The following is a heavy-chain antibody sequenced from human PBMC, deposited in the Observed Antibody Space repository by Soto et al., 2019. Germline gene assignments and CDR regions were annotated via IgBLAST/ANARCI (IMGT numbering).Heavy chain of an antibody. D-gene: IGHD1-26*01. J-gene: IGHJ6*02. Sequence: QVQLVQSGPEVTKPGASVKVSCKASGYTFTSYGCSWVRQDPGQGLEWMGWISDYNGDTNYPPKFQARVTMTTDTSASKAYLDLRSVRSDDTAGYYCARSSGPYPPSLYYYGLDVWGQGTTVTVSS. V-gene: IGHV1-18*01. CDR2: ISDYNGDT. CDR3: ARSSGPYPPSLYYYGLDV. CDR1: GYTFTSYG.